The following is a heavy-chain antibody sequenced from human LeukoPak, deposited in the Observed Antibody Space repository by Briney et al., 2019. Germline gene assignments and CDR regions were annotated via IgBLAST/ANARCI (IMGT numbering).Heavy chain of an antibody. D-gene: IGHD2-2*01. CDR2: ISGSGGST. CDR3: ACVPAVMSLYYYYGMDV. V-gene: IGHV3-23*01. J-gene: IGHJ6*02. CDR1: GFTFSSYA. Sequence: GGSLRLSCAASGFTFSSYAMSWVRQAPGKGLEWVSAISGSGGSTYYADSVKGRFTISRGNSKNTLYLQMNSLRAEDTAVYYCACVPAVMSLYYYYGMDVWGQGTTVTVSS.